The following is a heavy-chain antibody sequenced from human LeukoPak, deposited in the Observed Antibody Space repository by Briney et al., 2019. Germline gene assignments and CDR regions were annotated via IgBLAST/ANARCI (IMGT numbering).Heavy chain of an antibody. Sequence: SETLSLTCTVSGYSISSGYYWGWIRQPPGKGLEWIGSIYHSGSTYYNPSLKSRVTISVDTSKNQFSLKLSSVTAADTALYYCARLGGDSLWGQGTLVTVSS. D-gene: IGHD2-21*02. CDR1: GYSISSGYY. J-gene: IGHJ4*02. CDR2: IYHSGST. CDR3: ARLGGDSL. V-gene: IGHV4-38-2*02.